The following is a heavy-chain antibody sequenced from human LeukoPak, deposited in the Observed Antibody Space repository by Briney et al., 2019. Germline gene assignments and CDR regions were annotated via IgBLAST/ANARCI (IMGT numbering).Heavy chain of an antibody. CDR1: GGTFSSCA. V-gene: IGHV1-69*04. J-gene: IGHJ4*02. Sequence: ASVKVSCKASGGTFSSCAISWVRQAPGQGLEWMGRIIPILGIANYAQKFQGRVTITADKSTSTAYMELSSLRSEDTAVYYCARVSVVVTATLHYFDYWGRGTLVTVPS. D-gene: IGHD2-21*02. CDR2: IIPILGIA. CDR3: ARVSVVVTATLHYFDY.